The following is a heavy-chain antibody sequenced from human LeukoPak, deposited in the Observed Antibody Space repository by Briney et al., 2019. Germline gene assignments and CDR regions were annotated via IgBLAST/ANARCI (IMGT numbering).Heavy chain of an antibody. D-gene: IGHD3-3*01. V-gene: IGHV4-31*03. CDR2: IYYSGST. CDR1: GGSISSGGYY. J-gene: IGHJ4*02. Sequence: SETLSLTCTVSGGSISSGGYYWSWIRQHPGKGLEWIGYIYYSGSTYYNPSLKSRVTISVDTSKNQFSLKLSSVTAADTAVYYCARTDYDFRSGYYNGGSRGYFDYWGQGTLVTVSS. CDR3: ARTDYDFRSGYYNGGSRGYFDY.